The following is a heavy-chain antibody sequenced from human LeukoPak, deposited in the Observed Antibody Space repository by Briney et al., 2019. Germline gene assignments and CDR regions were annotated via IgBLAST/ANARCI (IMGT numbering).Heavy chain of an antibody. J-gene: IGHJ3*01. CDR2: FKRKSNGGTT. D-gene: IGHD3-10*01. V-gene: IGHV3-15*01. CDR1: GFTFGNVW. Sequence: GGSLRLSCVASGFTFGNVWMSWVRQAPGKGLEWVGRFKRKSNGGTTDYTAPVKGRFTISRDDPKNTLYLQMNDLKTEDTAVYYCTTAGLVFDAFDVWGQGTLVTVSS. CDR3: TTAGLVFDAFDV.